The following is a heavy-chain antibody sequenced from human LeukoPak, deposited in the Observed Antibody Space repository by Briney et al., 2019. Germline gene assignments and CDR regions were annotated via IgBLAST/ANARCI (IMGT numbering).Heavy chain of an antibody. D-gene: IGHD6-19*01. V-gene: IGHV1-69*05. CDR2: IIPIFGTA. CDR1: GGTFSSYA. CDR3: AGAEGIAVARLRFDYYYYMDV. J-gene: IGHJ6*03. Sequence: ASVKVSCKASGGTFSSYAISWVRQAPGQGLEWMGGIIPIFGTANYAQKFQGRVTTTTDESTSTAYMELSSLRSEDTAVYYCAGAEGIAVARLRFDYYYYMDVWGKGTTVTVSS.